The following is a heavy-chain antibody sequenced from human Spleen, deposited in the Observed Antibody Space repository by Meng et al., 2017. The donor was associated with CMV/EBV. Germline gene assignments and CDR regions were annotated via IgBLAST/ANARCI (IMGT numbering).Heavy chain of an antibody. J-gene: IGHJ4*02. V-gene: IGHV4-31*03. CDR3: ASSSSSWYYFDY. CDR1: GDSISSSSNY. Sequence: SETLSLTCTVSGDSISSSSNYWGWIRQHPGKGLEWIGYIYYSGSTYYNPSLKSRVTISVDTSKNQFSLKLSSVTAADTAVYYCASSSSSWYYFDYWGQGTLVTVSS. CDR2: IYYSGST. D-gene: IGHD6-13*01.